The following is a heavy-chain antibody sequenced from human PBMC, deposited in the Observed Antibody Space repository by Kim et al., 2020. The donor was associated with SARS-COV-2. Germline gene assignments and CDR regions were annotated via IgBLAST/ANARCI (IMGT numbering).Heavy chain of an antibody. Sequence: DSRKGRFTSSRDKSKNTLYLQMNSLRAEDTAVYYCAKLTGTPDPTDNWFDPWGQGTLVTVSS. CDR3: AKLTGTPDPTDNWFDP. J-gene: IGHJ5*02. D-gene: IGHD1-20*01. V-gene: IGHV3-23*01.